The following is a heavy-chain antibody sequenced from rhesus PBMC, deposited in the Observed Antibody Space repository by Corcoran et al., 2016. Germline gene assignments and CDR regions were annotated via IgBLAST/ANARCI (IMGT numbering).Heavy chain of an antibody. D-gene: IGHD6S26*01. Sequence: QVQLQESGPGRVKPSETLSLTCAVSGGSFSSYWGSWIRQPPGKGLEWIGESNGNRGSTNSNPSLKSRVTISKDASKNQFSLKLSSVTAADTAVYYCATYIAAAGQFFDYWGQGVLVTVSS. V-gene: IGHV4-80*01. CDR3: ATYIAAAGQFFDY. J-gene: IGHJ4*01. CDR1: GGSFSSYW. CDR2: SNGNRGST.